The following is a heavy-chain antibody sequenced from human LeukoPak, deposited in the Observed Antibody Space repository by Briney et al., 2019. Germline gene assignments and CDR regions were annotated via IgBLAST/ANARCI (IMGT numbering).Heavy chain of an antibody. V-gene: IGHV1-69*13. CDR1: GGTFSSYA. D-gene: IGHD5-18*01. CDR3: AREGDTAMVTPLDY. Sequence: SVKVSCKASGGTFSSYAISWVRQAPGQGLEWMGGIIPIFGTANYAQKFQGRVTITADESTSTAYMELSNLRSEDTAVYYCAREGDTAMVTPLDYWGQGTLVTVSS. CDR2: IIPIFGTA. J-gene: IGHJ4*02.